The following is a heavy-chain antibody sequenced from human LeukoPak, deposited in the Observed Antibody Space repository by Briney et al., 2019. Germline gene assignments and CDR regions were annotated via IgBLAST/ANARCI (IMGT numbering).Heavy chain of an antibody. CDR2: ISPAGGTT. D-gene: IGHD6-13*01. CDR1: GFTFSSEA. V-gene: IGHV3-23*01. Sequence: GGSLRLSCTVSGFTFSSEAMGWVRQLPGGGLEWVSTISPAGGTTYYAESMKGRFTISRDNSKSTLYLQMNNLGVEDTAVYYCTKVRSGSSNWALRVFDYWGQGTLVTVSS. CDR3: TKVRSGSSNWALRVFDY. J-gene: IGHJ4*02.